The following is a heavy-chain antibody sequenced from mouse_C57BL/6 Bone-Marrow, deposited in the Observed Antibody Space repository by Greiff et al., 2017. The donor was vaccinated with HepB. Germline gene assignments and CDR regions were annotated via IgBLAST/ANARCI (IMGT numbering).Heavy chain of an antibody. CDR2: IHPNSGST. CDR1: GYTFTSYW. J-gene: IGHJ1*03. D-gene: IGHD1-1*01. CDR3: APLLLRYPGKDV. Sequence: VQLQQPGAELVKPGASVKLSCKASGYTFTSYWMPWVKQRPGQGLEWIGMIHPNSGSTNYNEKFKSKATLTVDKSSSTAYMQLSSLTSEDSAVYYCAPLLLRYPGKDVWGTGTTVTVSS. V-gene: IGHV1-64*01.